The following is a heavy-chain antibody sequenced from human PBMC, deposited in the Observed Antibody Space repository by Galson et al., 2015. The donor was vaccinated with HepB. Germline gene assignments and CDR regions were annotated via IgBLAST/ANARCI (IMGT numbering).Heavy chain of an antibody. Sequence: SLRLSCAASGFTFSSYAMSWVRQAPGKGLEWVSVISGGAGTTYYADSVKGRFTISRDNSKNTLHLQLNSLRAEDTAVYYCAKVGAAADAQPFFDYWGQGTLVTVSS. V-gene: IGHV3-23*01. CDR1: GFTFSSYA. CDR2: ISGGAGTT. J-gene: IGHJ4*02. CDR3: AKVGAAADAQPFFDY. D-gene: IGHD6-13*01.